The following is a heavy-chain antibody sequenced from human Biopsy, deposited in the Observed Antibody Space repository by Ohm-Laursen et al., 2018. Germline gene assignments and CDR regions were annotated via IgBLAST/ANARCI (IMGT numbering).Heavy chain of an antibody. D-gene: IGHD2-21*02. Sequence: SETLSLTCTVSGGSISSDYWSWIRQTPGKGLEWIGYISDSGSTNSNPSLKSRVTVSVDTSKNQFSLKVSSVTAADTAVYYCARGRGYCGGDCYPTYYYNYGMDVWGQGTTVTVSS. CDR1: GGSISSDY. CDR2: ISDSGST. V-gene: IGHV4-59*12. CDR3: ARGRGYCGGDCYPTYYYNYGMDV. J-gene: IGHJ6*02.